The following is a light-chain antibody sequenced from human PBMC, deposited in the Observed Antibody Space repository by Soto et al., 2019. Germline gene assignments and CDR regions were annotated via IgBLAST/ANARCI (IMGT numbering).Light chain of an antibody. CDR3: QQYYSYHLT. CDR2: EAY. Sequence: XIPMTQSPAALCASVGDIDTITCRASRSISRSLTWYQQKPGQATKLLIYEAYSLESGVKSRFSGTGSGTEFTLTISSMQPEDFATYDCQQYYSYHLTFGGGTKVEI. CDR1: RSISRS. V-gene: IGKV1-5*01. J-gene: IGKJ4*01.